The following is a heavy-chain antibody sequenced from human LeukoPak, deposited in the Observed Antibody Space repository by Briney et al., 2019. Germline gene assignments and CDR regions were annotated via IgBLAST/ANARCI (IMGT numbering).Heavy chain of an antibody. V-gene: IGHV3-53*01. D-gene: IGHD1-26*01. CDR2: IYSDGNT. J-gene: IGHJ3*02. CDR1: GFSVSGKF. CDR3: ARDFSGRGDAFDI. Sequence: PGGSLRLSCAASGFSVSGKFMSWVRQAPGKGLEWVSVIYSDGNTYYADSVKGRFTISRDNSKNTLYLQMNSLRAEDTAVYYCARDFSGRGDAFDIWGQGTMVTVSS.